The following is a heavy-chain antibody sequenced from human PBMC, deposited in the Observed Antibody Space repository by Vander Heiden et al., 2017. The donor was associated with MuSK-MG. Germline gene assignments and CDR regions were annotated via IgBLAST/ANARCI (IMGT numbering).Heavy chain of an antibody. D-gene: IGHD4-17*01. V-gene: IGHV3-21*01. J-gene: IGHJ4*02. CDR2: ISKSGSSI. CDR3: ARGGMTAVAYDY. Sequence: EVQLVDSGGGLVKPGGSLRLSCAASVFTFSSYSMNWVRQAPGKGLEWVSSISKSGSSIYYADSVKGRFTISRDDAKHSLYLQMNSLRDEDTAVYYCARGGMTAVAYDYWGQGTLVTVSS. CDR1: VFTFSSYS.